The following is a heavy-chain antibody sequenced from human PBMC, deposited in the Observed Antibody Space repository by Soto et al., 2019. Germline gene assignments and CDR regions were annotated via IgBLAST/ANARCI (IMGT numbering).Heavy chain of an antibody. J-gene: IGHJ1*01. D-gene: IGHD6-6*01. CDR1: GGSISSYY. CDR3: ARVKGSTAARPDAEYFQH. Sequence: SETLSLTCTVSGGSISSYYWSWIRQPPGKGLEWIGYIYYSGSTNYNPSLKSRVTISVDTSKNQFSLKLSSVTAADTAVYYCARVKGSTAARPDAEYFQHWGQGTLVTVSS. CDR2: IYYSGST. V-gene: IGHV4-59*01.